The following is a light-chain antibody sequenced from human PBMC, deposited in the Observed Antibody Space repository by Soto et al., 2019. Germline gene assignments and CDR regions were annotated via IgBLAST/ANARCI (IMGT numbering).Light chain of an antibody. CDR1: QSVSSY. J-gene: IGKJ1*01. CDR3: QQYGSSSWT. CDR2: DAS. V-gene: IGKV3-11*01. Sequence: EIVLTQSPGTLSLSPGERATLSCRASQSVSSYLAWYQQKPGQAPRLLIYDASNRATGIPARFSGSGSGTDFTLTISSLEPEDFAVYYCQQYGSSSWTFGQGTKVDIK.